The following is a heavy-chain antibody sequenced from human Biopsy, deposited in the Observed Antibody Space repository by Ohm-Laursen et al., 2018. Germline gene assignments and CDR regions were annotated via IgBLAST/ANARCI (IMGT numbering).Heavy chain of an antibody. CDR3: QGGHLPPGQFYGVDA. CDR2: LHDRGVT. CDR1: GITVNDHY. D-gene: IGHD3-16*01. J-gene: IGHJ6*02. Sequence: GSLRLSCAASGITVNDHYMSWVRQAPGKGLEWVPSLHDRGVTYYADSVKGRFTISGGNSKNTLYLQMNGLRAEDTAVYFCQGGHLPPGQFYGVDAWGQGTTVTVSS. V-gene: IGHV3-53*01.